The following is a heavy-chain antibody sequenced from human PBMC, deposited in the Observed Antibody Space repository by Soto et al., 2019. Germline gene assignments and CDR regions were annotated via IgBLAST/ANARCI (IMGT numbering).Heavy chain of an antibody. Sequence: SETLSLTCTVSGDSISSSSYYWVWVRQPPGKGLEWIGSIYYEGTTWYNPSLRSRVTISLDTSKNQFSLKLTSMTAAVTAVYYCTRGHWALGSSAQGILVTVSS. CDR1: GDSISSSSYY. D-gene: IGHD3-16*01. CDR3: TRGHWALGS. CDR2: IYYEGTT. V-gene: IGHV4-39*07. J-gene: IGHJ5*01.